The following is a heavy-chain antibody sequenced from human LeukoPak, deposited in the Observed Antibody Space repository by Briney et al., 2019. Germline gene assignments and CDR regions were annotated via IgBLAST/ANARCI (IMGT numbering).Heavy chain of an antibody. D-gene: IGHD5-18*01. CDR3: AKDMGRVQLWFGLDY. V-gene: IGHV3-9*01. CDR2: ISWNSGSI. CDR1: GFTFDDYA. Sequence: SLRLSCAASGFTFDDYAMHWVRQAPGKGLEWVSGISWNSGSIGYADSVKGRFTISRDDAKNSLYLQMNSLRAEDTALYYCAKDMGRVQLWFGLDYWGQGTLVTVSS. J-gene: IGHJ4*02.